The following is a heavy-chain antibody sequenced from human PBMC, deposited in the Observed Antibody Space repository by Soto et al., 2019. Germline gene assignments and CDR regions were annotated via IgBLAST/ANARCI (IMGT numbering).Heavy chain of an antibody. J-gene: IGHJ4*02. CDR2: ISAYNANA. Sequence: QIQLLQSGAEVKKPGASVKVTCKASGYTFRNFGISWVRQAPGQGLEWMGWISAYNANANNAQKFQGRLTMTADTSTSTAYMELRSLRSDDTAVYYCASENSSFDYWGQGTLVTVSS. CDR3: ASENSSFDY. V-gene: IGHV1-18*01. D-gene: IGHD2-15*01. CDR1: GYTFRNFG.